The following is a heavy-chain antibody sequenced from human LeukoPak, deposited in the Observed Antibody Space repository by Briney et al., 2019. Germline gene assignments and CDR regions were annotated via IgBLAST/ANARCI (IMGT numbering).Heavy chain of an antibody. CDR2: ISAQHGQT. D-gene: IGHD6-19*01. Sequence: ASVKVSCKTSGYSENFYGITWVRQVAGQGLEWMGWISAQHGQTEYAPNSQDRVTMTTDTYTNTAYMELRSLRSDDAAVYYCARDSLRALGWYRPRDAFDIWGQGTMVTVSS. J-gene: IGHJ3*02. CDR1: GYSENFYG. CDR3: ARDSLRALGWYRPRDAFDI. V-gene: IGHV1-18*01.